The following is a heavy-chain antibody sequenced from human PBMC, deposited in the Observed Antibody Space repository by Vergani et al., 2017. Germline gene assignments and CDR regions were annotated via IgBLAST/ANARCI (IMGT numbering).Heavy chain of an antibody. J-gene: IGHJ4*02. CDR2: IGVSDNSI. CDR3: VRDPDYSTFDS. V-gene: IGHV3-48*01. Sequence: DVRLVESGGGVVQPGGSLRLSCAASGFTFSAYGMNWFRLTPGKGLEWISYIGVSDNSIYYADSVMGRFAISRDNARNLLFLQMNSLRADDSALYFCVRDPDYSTFDSWGQGTLVTVS. D-gene: IGHD4-11*01. CDR1: GFTFSAYG.